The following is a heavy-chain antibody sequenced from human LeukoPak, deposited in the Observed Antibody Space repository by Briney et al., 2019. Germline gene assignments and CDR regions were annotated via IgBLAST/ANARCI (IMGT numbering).Heavy chain of an antibody. CDR3: ARESTSGLPAVGFDF. CDR2: GYHTGST. V-gene: IGHV4-38-2*02. CDR1: GYSISSGSY. D-gene: IGHD3-10*01. J-gene: IGHJ4*02. Sequence: PSETLSLTCAVSGYSISSGSYWGWIRQPPGKGLEWIGSGYHTGSTFYNPSLKRRVSISVDTSKNQFSLKLSSVTAADTAVYYCARESTSGLPAVGFDFWGQGTLVTVSS.